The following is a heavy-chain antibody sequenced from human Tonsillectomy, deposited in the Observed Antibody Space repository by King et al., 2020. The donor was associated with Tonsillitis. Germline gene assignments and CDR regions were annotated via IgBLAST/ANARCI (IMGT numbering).Heavy chain of an antibody. CDR1: GFTFNSYG. Sequence: VQLVESGGGVVQPGRSLRLSCAASGFTFNSYGMHWVRQAPGKGLEGVAVISYDGSNKYYADSVKGRFTISRDNSKNTLYLQMNSLRAEDTAVYYCATGRVGGTTGPEFDYWGQGTLVTVSS. J-gene: IGHJ4*02. CDR3: ATGRVGGTTGPEFDY. CDR2: ISYDGSNK. D-gene: IGHD1-26*01. V-gene: IGHV3-30*03.